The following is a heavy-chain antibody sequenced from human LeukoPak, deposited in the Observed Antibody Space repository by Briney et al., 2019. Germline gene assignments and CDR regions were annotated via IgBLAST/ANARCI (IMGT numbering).Heavy chain of an antibody. CDR3: ARDLGIAAAGRGWFDP. CDR2: IYYSGST. Sequence: PGGSLRLSCAASGFTFSSYSMNWVRQPPGKGLEWIGYIYYSGSTNYNPSLKSRVTISVDTSKNQFSLKLSSVTAADTAVYYCARDLGIAAAGRGWFDPWGQGTLVTVSS. D-gene: IGHD6-13*01. CDR1: GFTFSSYS. J-gene: IGHJ5*02. V-gene: IGHV4-59*01.